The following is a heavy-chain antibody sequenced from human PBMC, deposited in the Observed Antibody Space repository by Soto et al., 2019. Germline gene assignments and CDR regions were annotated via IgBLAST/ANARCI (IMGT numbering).Heavy chain of an antibody. Sequence: LSXXXXGYTFTHYYIHWVRQAPGQGLEWLAIINPASGSTNYAQDFQGRVTLTMDTSTTTVYMELSGLRAEDTAIFYCARDLAAGDHWGQGTLVTVSS. J-gene: IGHJ4*02. D-gene: IGHD6-13*01. V-gene: IGHV1-46*01. CDR2: INPASGST. CDR3: ARDLAAGDH. CDR1: GYTFTHYY.